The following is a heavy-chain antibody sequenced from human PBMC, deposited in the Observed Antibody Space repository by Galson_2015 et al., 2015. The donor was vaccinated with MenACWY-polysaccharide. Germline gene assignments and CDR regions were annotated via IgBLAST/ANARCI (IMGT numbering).Heavy chain of an antibody. CDR1: GGSITNYY. CDR2: IHSSGST. D-gene: IGHD1-1*01. CDR3: ARRSLENWFFDL. V-gene: IGHV4-4*07. J-gene: IGHJ2*01. Sequence: LSLTCTVSGGSITNYYWSWIRQPAGKRLEWIGRIHSSGSTTYSPSLKSRGIMSVDTSKNQLSLNLSSVTAADTAIYYCARRSLENWFFDLWGRGTLVTVSS.